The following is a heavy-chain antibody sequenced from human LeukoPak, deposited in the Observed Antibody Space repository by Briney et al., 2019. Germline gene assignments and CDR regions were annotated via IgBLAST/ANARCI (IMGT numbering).Heavy chain of an antibody. J-gene: IGHJ5*02. CDR2: IYTSGST. V-gene: IGHV4-4*09. D-gene: IGHD6-19*01. CDR3: ARRPRGRDSGWYNWFDP. CDR1: GGSISSHY. Sequence: SETLSLTCTVSGGSISSHYWSWIRQPPGKGLERIGYIYTSGSTNYNPSLKSRVTISVDTSKNQFSLKLSSVTAADTAVYYCARRPRGRDSGWYNWFDPWGQGTLVTVSS.